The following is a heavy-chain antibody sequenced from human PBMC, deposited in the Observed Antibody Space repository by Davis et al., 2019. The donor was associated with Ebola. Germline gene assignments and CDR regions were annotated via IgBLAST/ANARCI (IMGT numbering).Heavy chain of an antibody. CDR3: ARDGEHYSDRDY. J-gene: IGHJ4*02. V-gene: IGHV3-74*01. Sequence: GESLKISCVVSGFSFSSYWMHWVRQAPGKGLVWVSRIKSDGSTKSYADSVKGRFTISRDNAKNTLYLQMDSLRAEDTAVYYCARDGEHYSDRDYWGQGTLVTVSS. CDR1: GFSFSSYW. CDR2: IKSDGSTK. D-gene: IGHD1-26*01.